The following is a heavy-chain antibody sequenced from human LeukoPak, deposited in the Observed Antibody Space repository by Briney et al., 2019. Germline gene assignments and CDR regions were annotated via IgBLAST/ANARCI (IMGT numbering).Heavy chain of an antibody. J-gene: IGHJ4*02. CDR1: GFTFSSYE. CDR2: ISSSGNTI. Sequence: PRGSLRLSCAASGFTFSSYEMNWVRQAPGKGLEWVSYISSSGNTIYYADSVKGRFTISRDNAKNSLYLQMNSLRAEDTAVYYCATDAAGTTGYFDYWGQGTLTTVSS. D-gene: IGHD1-7*01. V-gene: IGHV3-48*03. CDR3: ATDAAGTTGYFDY.